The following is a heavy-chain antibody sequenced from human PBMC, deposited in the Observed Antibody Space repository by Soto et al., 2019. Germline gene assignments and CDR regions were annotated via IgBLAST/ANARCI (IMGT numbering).Heavy chain of an antibody. J-gene: IGHJ6*02. CDR1: GYTFTSYD. CDR3: ARRKRIYYYYGMDV. Sequence: ASVKVSCRASGYTFTSYDINWVRQATGQGLEWMGWMNPNSGNTGYAQKFQGRVTMTRNTSISTAYMELSSLRSEDTAVYYCARRKRIYYYYGMDVCGPGTTVTVYS. CDR2: MNPNSGNT. V-gene: IGHV1-8*01.